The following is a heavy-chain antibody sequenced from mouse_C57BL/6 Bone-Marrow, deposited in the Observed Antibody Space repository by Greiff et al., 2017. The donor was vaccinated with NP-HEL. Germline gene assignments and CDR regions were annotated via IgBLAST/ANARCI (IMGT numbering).Heavy chain of an antibody. CDR2: IDPENGDT. D-gene: IGHD1-1*01. Sequence: VQLKESGAELVRPGASVKLSCTASGFNIKDDYMHWVKQRPEQGLEWIGWIDPENGDTEYASKFQGKATIPADTSSNTAYLQLSSLTSEDTAVYYCTTGITPYWGQGTLVTVSA. CDR3: TTGITPY. J-gene: IGHJ3*01. CDR1: GFNIKDDY. V-gene: IGHV14-4*01.